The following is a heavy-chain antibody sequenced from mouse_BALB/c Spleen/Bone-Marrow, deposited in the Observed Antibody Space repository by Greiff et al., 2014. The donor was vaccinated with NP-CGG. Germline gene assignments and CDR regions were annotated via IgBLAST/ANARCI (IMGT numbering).Heavy chain of an antibody. D-gene: IGHD2-14*01. Sequence: QVQLKESGAELARPGASVKLSCKASGYTFTSYWMQWVKQRPGQGLEWIGAIYPGDGDTRFTQKFKGKATLTAGKSSSTAYMQLSSLASEDSAVYYCARAKRYGEMDYWGQGTSVTVSS. CDR2: IYPGDGDT. CDR1: GYTFTSYW. V-gene: IGHV1-87*01. CDR3: ARAKRYGEMDY. J-gene: IGHJ4*01.